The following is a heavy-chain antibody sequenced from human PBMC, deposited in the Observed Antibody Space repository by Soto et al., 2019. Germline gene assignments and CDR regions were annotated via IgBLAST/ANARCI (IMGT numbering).Heavy chain of an antibody. CDR3: ASEGGDGVDH. CDR2: IYYSGTT. Sequence: QVQLQESGPGLVRPSQTLSLTCAVSGGSISNVNYYWSWIRQLPGKGLEWIGYIYYSGTTHHNPSLKSRATISVDTSKNQFSLKLSSVTAADTAVYYCASEGGDGVDHWGRGTLVTVSS. CDR1: GGSISNVNYY. D-gene: IGHD1-26*01. J-gene: IGHJ4*02. V-gene: IGHV4-31*11.